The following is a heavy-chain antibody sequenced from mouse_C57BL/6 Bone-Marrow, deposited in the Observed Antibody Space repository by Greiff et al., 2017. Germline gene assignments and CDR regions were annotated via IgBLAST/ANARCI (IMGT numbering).Heavy chain of an antibody. CDR2: ISNLAYSI. Sequence: EVKLVESGGGLVQPGGSLKLSCAASGFTFSDYGMAWVRQAPRKGPEWVAFISNLAYSIYYADTVTGRFTISRGNAKNTLYLEMSSLRSEDTAMYYCARHLGYAMDYWGQGTSVTVSS. CDR1: GFTFSDYG. D-gene: IGHD4-1*01. V-gene: IGHV5-15*01. CDR3: ARHLGYAMDY. J-gene: IGHJ4*01.